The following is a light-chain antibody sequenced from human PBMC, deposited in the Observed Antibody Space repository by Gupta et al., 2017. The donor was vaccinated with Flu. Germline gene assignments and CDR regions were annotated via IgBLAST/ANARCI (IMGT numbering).Light chain of an antibody. V-gene: IGKV3-20*01. Sequence: ERPTLSGRASQSVSSSYLAWYQQKPGQAPRLLIYGASSRATGIPDRFSGSGSGTDFTLTISRLEPEDFAVYYCQQYGSSPRTFGQGTKVEIK. CDR2: GAS. CDR1: QSVSSSY. CDR3: QQYGSSPRT. J-gene: IGKJ1*01.